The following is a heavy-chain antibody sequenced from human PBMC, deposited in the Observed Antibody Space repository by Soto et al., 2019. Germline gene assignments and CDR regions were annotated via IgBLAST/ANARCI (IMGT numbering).Heavy chain of an antibody. CDR1: GDSLSSGGYY. CDR2: IYYSGST. V-gene: IGHV4-31*04. D-gene: IGHD4-17*01. CDR3: AKAKTPHVRNGMDV. J-gene: IGHJ6*02. Sequence: QVRLQESGPGLVRPSQTLSLTCTVSGDSLSSGGYYCSWIRQLPGKGLEWIGFIYYSGSTFYNPSLRSRLTMPADASKNQISLKLSSVTAADTGVYYCAKAKTPHVRNGMDVWGQGTTVTVSS.